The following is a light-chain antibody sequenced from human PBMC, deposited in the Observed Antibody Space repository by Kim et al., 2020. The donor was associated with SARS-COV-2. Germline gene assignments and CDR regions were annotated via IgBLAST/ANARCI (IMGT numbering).Light chain of an antibody. Sequence: VAPGHQTSITCTGDKWGDKYACKYQQKPGRSPVLDCYQDTKRPSGIPERFSGSISGNTATLTISGTQAMDEADYYCQAWDSSTVLFGGGTQLTVL. CDR3: QAWDSSTVL. V-gene: IGLV3-1*01. J-gene: IGLJ2*01. CDR2: QDT. CDR1: KWGDKY.